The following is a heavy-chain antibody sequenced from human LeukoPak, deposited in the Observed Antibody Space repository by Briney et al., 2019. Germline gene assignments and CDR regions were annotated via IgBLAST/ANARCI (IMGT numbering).Heavy chain of an antibody. J-gene: IGHJ4*02. CDR3: ARGTPGSYLGY. Sequence: ASVKVSCKASGYTFTSYDINWVRQATGQGLEWMGWMNPNSGNTGYAQKFQGRVTITRDTSINTTYMELSRLASDVTAVYFCARGTPGSYLGYWGQGTLVTVSS. CDR2: MNPNSGNT. V-gene: IGHV1-8*03. D-gene: IGHD3-16*02. CDR1: GYTFTSYD.